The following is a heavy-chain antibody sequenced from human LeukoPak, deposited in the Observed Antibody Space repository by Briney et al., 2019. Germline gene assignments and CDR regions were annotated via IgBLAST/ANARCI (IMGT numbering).Heavy chain of an antibody. J-gene: IGHJ5*02. V-gene: IGHV4-4*02. CDR3: ARDYYGSGSYYNVDWFDP. D-gene: IGHD3-10*01. CDR1: GGSISSSNW. CDR2: IYHSGST. Sequence: SETLSLTCAVSGGSISSSNWWSWIRQPPGKGLEWIGEIYHSGSTNYNPSLKSRVTMSVDTSKNQFSLKLSSVTAADTAVYYCARDYYGSGSYYNVDWFDPWGQGTLVTVSS.